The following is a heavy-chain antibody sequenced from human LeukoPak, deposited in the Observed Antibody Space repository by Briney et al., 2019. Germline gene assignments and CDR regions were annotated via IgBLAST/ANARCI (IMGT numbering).Heavy chain of an antibody. J-gene: IGHJ4*02. Sequence: PGGSLRLSCAASGFTFSSYSMNWVRQAPGKGLEWVSAISGSGGSTYYADSVKGRFTISRDNSKNTLYLQMNSLRAEDTAVYYCAKDDGLWFGEYDYWGQGTLVTVSS. V-gene: IGHV3-23*01. CDR3: AKDDGLWFGEYDY. CDR1: GFTFSSYS. CDR2: ISGSGGST. D-gene: IGHD3-10*01.